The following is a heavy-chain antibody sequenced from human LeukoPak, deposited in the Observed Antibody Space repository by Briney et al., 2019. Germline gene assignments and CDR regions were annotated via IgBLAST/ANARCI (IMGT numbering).Heavy chain of an antibody. CDR1: GGSISSYY. CDR2: IYTSGST. Sequence: SETLSLTCTVSGGSISSYYWSWIRQPAGKGLGWIGRIYTSGSTNYNRSLKSRVTMSVDTSKNQFSLKLSSVTAADTAVYYCAREAGVAGTFYYYYMDVWGKGTTVTISS. J-gene: IGHJ6*03. V-gene: IGHV4-4*07. CDR3: AREAGVAGTFYYYYMDV. D-gene: IGHD6-19*01.